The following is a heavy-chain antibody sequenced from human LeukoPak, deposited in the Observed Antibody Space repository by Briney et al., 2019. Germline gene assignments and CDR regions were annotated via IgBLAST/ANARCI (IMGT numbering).Heavy chain of an antibody. Sequence: EASVKVSCKASGYTFTSYDINWVRQATGQGLEWMGWMNPNSGNTGYAQKFQGRVTMTRNTSISTAYMELSSLRSEDTAVYYCARGLRTAMPFDYWGQGTLVTVPS. CDR1: GYTFTSYD. J-gene: IGHJ4*02. CDR2: MNPNSGNT. CDR3: ARGLRTAMPFDY. D-gene: IGHD5-18*01. V-gene: IGHV1-8*01.